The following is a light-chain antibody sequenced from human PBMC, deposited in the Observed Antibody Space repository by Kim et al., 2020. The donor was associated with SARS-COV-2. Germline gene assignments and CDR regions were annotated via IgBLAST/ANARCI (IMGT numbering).Light chain of an antibody. CDR2: QAS. V-gene: IGKV1-5*03. CDR1: QIINTF. J-gene: IGKJ2*01. CDR3: KHYIRFQYT. Sequence: DIQMTQSPSTLSASVGDRVTITCRASQIINTFLAWYQQKPGKAPDLLIYQASSLQIGVPSRFSGSGSGTEFTLTINSLQPDDFATYYCKHYIRFQYTFGQGTKLEI.